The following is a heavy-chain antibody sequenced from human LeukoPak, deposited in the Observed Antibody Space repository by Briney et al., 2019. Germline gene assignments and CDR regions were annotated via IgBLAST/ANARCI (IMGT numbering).Heavy chain of an antibody. CDR2: TGLNSVNT. CDR1: GFTFSRHA. D-gene: IGHD5-24*01. J-gene: IGHJ4*02. V-gene: IGHV3-23*01. Sequence: PGGSLRLSCAASGFTFSRHAMSWVRQAPGKGLEWVSTTGLNSVNTLCAESVQGRFSISRDNSKNTLDLQMDNLRVDDTAVYYCAKGDDIGKHPTRAYYFDTWGQGTVVTVSS. CDR3: AKGDDIGKHPTRAYYFDT.